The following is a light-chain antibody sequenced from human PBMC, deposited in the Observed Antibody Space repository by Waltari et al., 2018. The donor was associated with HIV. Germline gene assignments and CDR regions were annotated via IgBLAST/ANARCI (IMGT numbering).Light chain of an antibody. CDR1: HSINKT. CDR2: GAS. J-gene: IGKJ2*01. V-gene: IGKV3-15*01. CDR3: QQYKNWPYT. Sequence: ELVMTQSPATLSVSPGETTTLSCRASHSINKTLAWYQGKPGQAPRLLTYGASTRATGIPARFSGSRSATEFALTISSLQSGDFAVYFCQQYKNWPYTLGQGTKLEIK.